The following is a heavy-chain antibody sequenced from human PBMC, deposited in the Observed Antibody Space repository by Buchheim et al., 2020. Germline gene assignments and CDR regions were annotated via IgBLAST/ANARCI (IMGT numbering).Heavy chain of an antibody. CDR3: TTDPIVLVPAAMDYYYYGMDV. V-gene: IGHV3-15*01. D-gene: IGHD2-2*01. Sequence: EVQLVESGGGLVQPGGSLRLSCAASGFTIRSKYMTWVRQAPGKGLEWVGRIKSKTDGGTTDYAAPVKGRFSISRDDAKNTLYLQMNSLKTEDTAVYYCTTDPIVLVPAAMDYYYYGMDVWGQGTT. CDR2: IKSKTDGGTT. J-gene: IGHJ6*02. CDR1: GFTIRSKY.